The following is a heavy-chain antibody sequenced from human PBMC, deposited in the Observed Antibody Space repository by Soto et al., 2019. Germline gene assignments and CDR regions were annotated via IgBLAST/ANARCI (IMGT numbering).Heavy chain of an antibody. J-gene: IGHJ4*02. CDR1: GGSISSGGYS. V-gene: IGHV4-30-2*01. CDR3: ARGYYDSSGYPYSFDS. Sequence: KASETLSLTCAVSGGSISSGGYSWSWIRQPPGKGLEWIGYIYHSGSTYYTPSLKSRVTISVDRSKNQFSLKLSSVTAADTAVYYCARGYYDSSGYPYSFDSWGQGTLVTVSS. CDR2: IYHSGST. D-gene: IGHD3-22*01.